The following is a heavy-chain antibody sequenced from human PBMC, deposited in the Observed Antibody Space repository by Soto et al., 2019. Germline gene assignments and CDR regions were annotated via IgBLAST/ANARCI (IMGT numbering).Heavy chain of an antibody. V-gene: IGHV4-30-4*01. CDR3: ARYAYCSGGSCSTYYFDY. Sequence: QVQLQESGPGLVKPSQTLSLTCTVSGGSISSGDYYWSWIRQPPGKGLEWIGYIYYSGSTYYNPSLKTRVTISVDTSKNQFALKRSSVAAADTAVYYCARYAYCSGGSCSTYYFDYWGQGTLVTVSS. D-gene: IGHD2-15*01. CDR1: GGSISSGDYY. CDR2: IYYSGST. J-gene: IGHJ4*02.